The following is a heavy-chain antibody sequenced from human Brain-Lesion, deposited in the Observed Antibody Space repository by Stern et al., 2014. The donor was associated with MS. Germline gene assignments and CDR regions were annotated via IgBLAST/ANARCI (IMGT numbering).Heavy chain of an antibody. CDR2: VNNDGRRT. CDR1: GFTFSNYW. D-gene: IGHD3-10*01. Sequence: VQLVQSGGGFVQPGGSLRLSCAASGFTFSNYWMHWVRQAPGTGLVWVPRVNNDGRRTSYADSVKGRFTMSRDNAKNTLYLQMNSLRVEDTAIYYCARGERWFDSWGQGTLVTVSS. J-gene: IGHJ5*01. V-gene: IGHV3-74*02. CDR3: ARGERWFDS.